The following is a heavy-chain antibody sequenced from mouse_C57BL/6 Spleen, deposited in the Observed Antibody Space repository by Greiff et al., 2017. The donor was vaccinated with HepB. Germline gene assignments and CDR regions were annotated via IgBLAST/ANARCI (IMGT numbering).Heavy chain of an antibody. CDR2: INPNNGGT. Sequence: EVQLQQSGPELVKPGASVKISCKASGYTFTDYYMNWVKQSHGKSLEWIGDINPNNGGTSYNQKFKGKATLTVDKSSSTAYMELRSLTSEDSAVYYCARRDSYYYGSSYPYYFDYWGQGTTLTVSS. D-gene: IGHD1-1*01. CDR3: ARRDSYYYGSSYPYYFDY. J-gene: IGHJ2*01. V-gene: IGHV1-26*01. CDR1: GYTFTDYY.